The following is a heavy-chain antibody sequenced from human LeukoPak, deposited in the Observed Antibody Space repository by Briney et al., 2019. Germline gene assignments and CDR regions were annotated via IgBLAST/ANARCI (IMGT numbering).Heavy chain of an antibody. D-gene: IGHD3-10*01. V-gene: IGHV3-23*01. Sequence: PGGSLRLSCAGSGFAFGTYAMSWVRQAPGMGLEWVSSISADGQVTYYADSVEGRFTVSRDNSKSTLYLQLNSLRPEDTATYYCARDPYXXILYRLAHWGQGTLVTVSS. J-gene: IGHJ4*02. CDR1: GFAFGTYA. CDR2: ISADGQVT. CDR3: ARDPYXXILYRLAH.